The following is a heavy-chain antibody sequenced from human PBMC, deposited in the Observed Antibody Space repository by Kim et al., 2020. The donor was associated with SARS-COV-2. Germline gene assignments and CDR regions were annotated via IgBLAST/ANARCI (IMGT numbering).Heavy chain of an antibody. CDR1: GFTFTSFW. V-gene: IGHV3-7*01. CDR2: INQHGSET. CDR3: ARDAWAQGWTDGFDY. Sequence: GGSLRLSCAAYGFTFTSFWMSWVRQAPGKGLEWVANINQHGSETKYVDSVKGRFTISRDNAKDSVYLQMNNLRAEDRAVYYCARDAWAQGWTDGFDYWGQGTLVTVSS. J-gene: IGHJ4*02. D-gene: IGHD1-26*01.